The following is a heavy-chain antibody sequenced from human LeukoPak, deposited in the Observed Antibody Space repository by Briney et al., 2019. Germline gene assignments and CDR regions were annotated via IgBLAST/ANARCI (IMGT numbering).Heavy chain of an antibody. CDR1: GYTFTSYY. Sequence: GASVKVSCKASGYTFTSYYMHWVRQAPGQGLEWMGIINPSGGSTSYAQKFQGRVTMTRDMSTSTVYMELSSLRSEDTAVYYCARSALRRVPSAALDYWGQGTLVTVSS. D-gene: IGHD3-16*02. CDR2: INPSGGST. J-gene: IGHJ4*02. CDR3: ARSALRRVPSAALDY. V-gene: IGHV1-46*01.